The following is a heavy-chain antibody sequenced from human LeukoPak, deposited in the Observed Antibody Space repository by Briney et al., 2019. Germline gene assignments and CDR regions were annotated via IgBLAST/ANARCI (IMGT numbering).Heavy chain of an antibody. J-gene: IGHJ4*02. CDR2: IRTRPTDI. D-gene: IGHD6-13*01. V-gene: IGHV3-21*01. CDR1: GFPFSTSS. CDR3: ARDLAVGSSWYRAFDY. Sequence: GGSLRLSCTASGFPFSTSSMTWVRQAPGKGLEWVSSIRTRPTDIYYADSVKGRFTISRDNAENSLYLQMNNLRAEDTAVDYCARDLAVGSSWYRAFDYWGQGTLVTVSS.